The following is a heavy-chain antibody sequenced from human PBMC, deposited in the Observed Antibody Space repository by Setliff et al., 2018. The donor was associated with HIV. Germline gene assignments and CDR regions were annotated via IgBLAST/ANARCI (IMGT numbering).Heavy chain of an antibody. J-gene: IGHJ4*02. D-gene: IGHD7-27*01. CDR2: ISPKTGAT. Sequence: ASVKVSCKASGYSFTDYYVEWVRRAPGQGLEWMGWISPKTGATKYAEKFQGRVTMTSDTSTSTADMELFRLTSDDTAMYYCARGTLGRHFFDYWGLGTLVTVSS. V-gene: IGHV1-2*02. CDR1: GYSFTDYY. CDR3: ARGTLGRHFFDY.